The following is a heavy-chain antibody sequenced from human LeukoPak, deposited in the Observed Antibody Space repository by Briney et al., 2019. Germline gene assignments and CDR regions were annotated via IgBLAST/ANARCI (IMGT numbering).Heavy chain of an antibody. Sequence: SETLSLTCTVSGGSISSSSYYWGWIRQPPGKGLEWIGSIYYSGSTYYNPSLKSRVTISVDTSKNQFSLKLSSVTAADTAVYYCAAAIPRGIRKLTSYYFDYWGQGTLVTVSS. CDR1: GGSISSSSYY. J-gene: IGHJ4*02. V-gene: IGHV4-39*07. D-gene: IGHD1-14*01. CDR2: IYYSGST. CDR3: AAAIPRGIRKLTSYYFDY.